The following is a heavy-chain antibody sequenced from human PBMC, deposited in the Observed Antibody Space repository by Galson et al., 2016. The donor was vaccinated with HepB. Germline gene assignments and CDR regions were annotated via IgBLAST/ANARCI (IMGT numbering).Heavy chain of an antibody. CDR1: GFTFTSYA. V-gene: IGHV3-23*01. CDR3: AKTVDKVIDHETPLNWFDP. CDR2: ISGSGGST. D-gene: IGHD3-16*02. J-gene: IGHJ5*02. Sequence: SLRLSCAASGFTFTSYAMSWVRQAPGKGLEWVSGISGSGGSTYYADSVKGRFTISRDNSKNTLYLQMNSLRAEDTAVYYCAKTVDKVIDHETPLNWFDPWGQGTLVTVSS.